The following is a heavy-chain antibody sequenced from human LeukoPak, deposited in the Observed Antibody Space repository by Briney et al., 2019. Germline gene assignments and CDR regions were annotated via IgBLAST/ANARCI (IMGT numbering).Heavy chain of an antibody. Sequence: PSETLSLTCTVFGGSINGYYWSWIRQPLGKGLEWIGYIYYSGNTNYNPSLKSRVSISVDTSKNQFSLNLSSVTAADTAVYYCARLHFAAAEEFDPWGQGTLVTVSS. CDR3: ARLHFAAAEEFDP. V-gene: IGHV4-59*08. CDR1: GGSINGYY. D-gene: IGHD6-13*01. CDR2: IYYSGNT. J-gene: IGHJ5*02.